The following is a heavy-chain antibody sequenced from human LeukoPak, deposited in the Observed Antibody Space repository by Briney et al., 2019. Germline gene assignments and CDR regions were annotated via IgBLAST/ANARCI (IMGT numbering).Heavy chain of an antibody. V-gene: IGHV3-53*01. CDR1: GFTVSSNS. CDR2: IYSSVT. CDR3: ARRAGAYSHPYDY. Sequence: GGSLRLSCIVSGFTVSSNSMSWVRQAPGQGLEWVSFIYSSVTHYSDSVKGRFTISRDNSRNTLFLQMNSLRAEDTAVYYCARRAGAYSHPYDYWGQGTLVTVSS. D-gene: IGHD4/OR15-4a*01. J-gene: IGHJ4*02.